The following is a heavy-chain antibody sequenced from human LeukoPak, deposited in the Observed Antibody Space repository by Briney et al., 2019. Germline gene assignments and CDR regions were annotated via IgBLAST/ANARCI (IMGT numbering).Heavy chain of an antibody. V-gene: IGHV3-53*01. Sequence: GGSLRLSCAASGFTVSSTYMSWVRQAPGKGLEWVSIIYSAGSTYYADSAKGRFTISRDNSKNTLYLQMNSLRAEDTAVYYCAKGHCTNGICWLDWGQGTLVTVSS. CDR3: AKGHCTNGICWLD. CDR1: GFTVSSTY. CDR2: IYSAGST. J-gene: IGHJ4*02. D-gene: IGHD2-8*01.